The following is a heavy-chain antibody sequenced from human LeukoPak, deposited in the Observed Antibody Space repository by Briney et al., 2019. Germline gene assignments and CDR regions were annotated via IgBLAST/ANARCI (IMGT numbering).Heavy chain of an antibody. CDR2: IYYSGST. CDR1: GGSISSYY. CDR3: ARQSPYYYDSGTQRVPWYFDY. V-gene: IGHV4-59*08. J-gene: IGHJ4*02. Sequence: PSETLSLTCTVSGGSISSYYWSWIRQPPGKGLEWIGYIYYSGSTNYNPSLKSRVTISVDTSKNQFSLKLSSVTAADTAVYYCARQSPYYYDSGTQRVPWYFDYWGQGTLVTVSS. D-gene: IGHD3-10*01.